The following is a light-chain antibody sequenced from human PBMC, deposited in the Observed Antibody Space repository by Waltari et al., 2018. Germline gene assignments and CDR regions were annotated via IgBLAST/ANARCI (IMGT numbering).Light chain of an antibody. CDR3: QQYYSTPNT. V-gene: IGKV4-1*01. CDR2: WAS. CDR1: QSVLYSSNNNNY. J-gene: IGKJ2*01. Sequence: DIVMTQSPDSLTVSLLERVTINCKSSQSVLYSSNNNNYLAWYPQKPGQPPKLLIYWASTRESGVPDRFSGSGSGTDFTLTISSLQAEDVAVYYCQQYYSTPNTFGQGTKLEIK.